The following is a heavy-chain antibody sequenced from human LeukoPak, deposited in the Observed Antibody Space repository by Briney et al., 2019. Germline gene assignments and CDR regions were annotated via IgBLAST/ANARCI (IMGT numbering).Heavy chain of an antibody. Sequence: SVKVSCKASGGTFSSYAISWVRQAPGQGLEWMGRIISIFGTANYAQKFQGRVTITTDESTSTAYMELSSLRSEDTAVYYCARGDSSGYYGDYWGQGTLVTVSS. J-gene: IGHJ4*02. D-gene: IGHD3-22*01. CDR2: IISIFGTA. CDR1: GGTFSSYA. CDR3: ARGDSSGYYGDY. V-gene: IGHV1-69*05.